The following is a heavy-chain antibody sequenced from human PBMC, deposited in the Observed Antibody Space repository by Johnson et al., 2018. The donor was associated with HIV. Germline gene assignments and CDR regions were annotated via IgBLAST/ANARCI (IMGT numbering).Heavy chain of an antibody. CDR2: ISSSGSSR. Sequence: QVQLVESGGGLVKPGGSLRVSCAASGFTFSNVWMSWVRQAPGKGLEWVSYISSSGSSRYYADSVKGRFTITRDNVKNSLYMQMNSLRVEDTAVYFCARDYRGAFDIWGQGTMVTVSS. CDR1: GFTFSNVW. D-gene: IGHD4-11*01. J-gene: IGHJ3*02. CDR3: ARDYRGAFDI. V-gene: IGHV3-11*01.